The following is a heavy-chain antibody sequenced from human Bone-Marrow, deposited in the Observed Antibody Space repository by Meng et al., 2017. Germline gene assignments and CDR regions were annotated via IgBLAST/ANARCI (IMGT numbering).Heavy chain of an antibody. V-gene: IGHV3-74*03. D-gene: IGHD6-13*01. CDR3: ASQAGRTPTGYSIN. J-gene: IGHJ4*02. CDR2: INTDASIT. CDR1: GFTFSSYN. Sequence: GESLKISCAASGFTFSSYNMHWVRQTPGEGLVWVSRINTDASITTYADSVKGRFTISRDDAKNTVYLQMNSLRAEDTAVYYCASQAGRTPTGYSINWGQGTLVTVSS.